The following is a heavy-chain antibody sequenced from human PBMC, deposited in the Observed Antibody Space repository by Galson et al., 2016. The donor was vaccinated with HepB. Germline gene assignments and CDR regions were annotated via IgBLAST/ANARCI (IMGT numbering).Heavy chain of an antibody. V-gene: IGHV3-23*01. J-gene: IGHJ4*02. CDR3: AKGGGPSAGNYYPDYWGRGTISRANPETCRLFQLTGLGATATAVDYWEKGGGPSAGNYYPDS. CDR2: IRDSGGST. Sequence: SLRLSCAASGFTFSNYAMIWVRQAPGKGLEWVSAIRDSGGSTTYADSVKGRFTISRDNSDNTLYLQMNSLRAEDTAVYYCAKGGGPSAGNYYPDYWGRGTISRANPETCRLFQLTGLGATATAVDYWEKGGGPSAGNYYPDSWGRGTLVTVSS. CDR1: GFTFSNYA. D-gene: IGHD3-10*01.